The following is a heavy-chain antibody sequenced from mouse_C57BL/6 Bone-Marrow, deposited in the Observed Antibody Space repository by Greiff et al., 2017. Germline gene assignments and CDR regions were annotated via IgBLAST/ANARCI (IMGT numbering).Heavy chain of an antibody. CDR2: ISSGGSYT. CDR3: ARQTVVHYYAMDY. CDR1: GFTFSSYG. J-gene: IGHJ4*01. Sequence: DVQLQESGGDLVKPGGSLKLSCAASGFTFSSYGMSWVRQTPDKRLEWVATISSGGSYTYYPDSVKGRFTISRDNAKNTLYLQRSSLKSEDTAMYYCARQTVVHYYAMDYWGQGTSVTVSS. D-gene: IGHD1-1*01. V-gene: IGHV5-6*01.